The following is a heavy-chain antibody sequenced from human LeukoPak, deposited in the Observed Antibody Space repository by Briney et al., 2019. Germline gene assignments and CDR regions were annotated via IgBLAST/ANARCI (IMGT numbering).Heavy chain of an antibody. CDR1: GFTFSSYW. D-gene: IGHD3-10*01. J-gene: IGHJ3*02. V-gene: IGHV3-7*01. CDR3: ARVRVLLWFGEFNYDAFDI. CDR2: IKQDGSEK. Sequence: GGSLRLSCAASGFTFSSYWMSWVRQAPGKGLEWVANIKQDGSEKYYVDSVKGRFTISRDNAKNSLYLQMNSLRAEDTAVYYCARVRVLLWFGEFNYDAFDIWGQGTMVTVSS.